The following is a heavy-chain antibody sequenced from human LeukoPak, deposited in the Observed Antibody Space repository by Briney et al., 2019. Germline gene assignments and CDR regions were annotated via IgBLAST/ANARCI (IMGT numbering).Heavy chain of an antibody. V-gene: IGHV5-51*01. J-gene: IGHJ4*02. CDR2: IYPADSET. D-gene: IGHD2-8*01. CDR3: ARATCVNGICYTLY. CDR1: GFIFTGYW. Sequence: GESPKISCKGSGFIFTGYWIVWVRQMPGKGLEWMGIIYPADSETTYSPPFQGQITISADRSSTTAHLQWSSLKASDTAIYYCARATCVNGICYTLYWGQGSLVTVSS.